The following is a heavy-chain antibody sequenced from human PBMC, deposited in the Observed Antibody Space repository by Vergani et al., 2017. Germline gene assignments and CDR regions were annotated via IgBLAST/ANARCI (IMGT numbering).Heavy chain of an antibody. Sequence: QVQLQQWAGGLLKPPETLPLTCVVNGGSFTSYHWTWIRQSPGEGLEWVGDIDHTGRPDYNPSLKSRLTMSVDKSRNQFSLTLNSVTATDTAIYFCARVNTETNGHLYYYYYMDVWGQGTAVTVS. CDR2: IDHTGRP. J-gene: IGHJ6*03. V-gene: IGHV4-34*01. D-gene: IGHD4-11*01. CDR3: ARVNTETNGHLYYYYYMDV. CDR1: GGSFTSYH.